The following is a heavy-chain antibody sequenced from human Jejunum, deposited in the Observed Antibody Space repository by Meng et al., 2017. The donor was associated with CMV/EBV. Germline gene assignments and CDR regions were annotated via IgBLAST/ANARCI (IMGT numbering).Heavy chain of an antibody. Sequence: VQLQEPGPGLVKPSETLSLTGTVSGGSISNHYWSWIRQSAGKGLEWIGRFYSSDTYNYHPSLNSRLTMSLDTSKNQFSLNLSSVTAADTAIYYCARGPGASTREGFDYWGLGTLVTVSS. V-gene: IGHV4-4*07. CDR2: FYSSDTY. D-gene: IGHD1-26*01. CDR1: GGSISNHY. J-gene: IGHJ4*02. CDR3: ARGPGASTREGFDY.